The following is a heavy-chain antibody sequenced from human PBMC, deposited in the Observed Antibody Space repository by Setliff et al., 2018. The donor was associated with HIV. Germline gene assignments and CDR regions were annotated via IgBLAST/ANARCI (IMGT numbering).Heavy chain of an antibody. CDR2: ISPSHDYI. J-gene: IGHJ6*02. V-gene: IGHV3-21*05. Sequence: PGGSLRLSCAASGFTFSRYSMNWVRQAPGKGLEWVSYISPSHDYIYYADSVKGRFTISRDNAKNSLYLQMNNLRGEDTAVYYCAKVSTIFGQLKYYYGMDVWGQGTTVTVSS. D-gene: IGHD3-3*01. CDR1: GFTFSRYS. CDR3: AKVSTIFGQLKYYYGMDV.